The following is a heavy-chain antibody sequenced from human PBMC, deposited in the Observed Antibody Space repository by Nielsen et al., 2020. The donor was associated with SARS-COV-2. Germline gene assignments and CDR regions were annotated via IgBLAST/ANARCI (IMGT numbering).Heavy chain of an antibody. Sequence: SETLSLTCTVSGGSISSYYWSWIRQPAGKGLEWIGRIYTSGSTNYNPSLKSRVTMSVDTSKNQFSLKLSSVTAADTAVYYCARRGLGYYDILTGYSGDAFDIWGQGTMVTVSS. CDR3: ARRGLGYYDILTGYSGDAFDI. CDR1: GGSISSYY. CDR2: IYTSGST. V-gene: IGHV4-4*07. J-gene: IGHJ3*02. D-gene: IGHD3-9*01.